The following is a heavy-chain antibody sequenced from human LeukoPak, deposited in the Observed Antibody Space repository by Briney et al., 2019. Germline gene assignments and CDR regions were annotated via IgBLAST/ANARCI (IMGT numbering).Heavy chain of an antibody. D-gene: IGHD3-22*01. V-gene: IGHV3-21*01. CDR3: VRVRRSSDTSGYYYYDDF. Sequence: PGGSLRLSRVASEYTLCDFSINSVRQAPGKGLEWVSSISVRSNYIYYADSVRGRFSISRDDARDSLFLQMNSLRAEMTAVYYCVRVRRSSDTSGYYYYDDFWGEGALVTVSS. CDR2: ISVRSNYI. CDR1: EYTLCDFS. J-gene: IGHJ4*02.